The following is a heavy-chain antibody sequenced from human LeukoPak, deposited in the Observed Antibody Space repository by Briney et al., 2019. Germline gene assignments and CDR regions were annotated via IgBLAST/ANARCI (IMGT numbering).Heavy chain of an antibody. V-gene: IGHV6-1*01. CDR1: GDSVSSNSAA. J-gene: IGHJ3*02. CDR2: TYYRSKWYN. D-gene: IGHD7-27*01. CDR3: ARTPNWGSPLFGVIFDI. Sequence: SQTLSLTCAFSGDSVSSNSAAWNWIRQSPSRGLEWLGRTYYRSKWYNDYAVSVKSRITINPDTSKNQFSLQLNSVTPEDTAVYYCARTPNWGSPLFGVIFDIWGQGTMVTVSS.